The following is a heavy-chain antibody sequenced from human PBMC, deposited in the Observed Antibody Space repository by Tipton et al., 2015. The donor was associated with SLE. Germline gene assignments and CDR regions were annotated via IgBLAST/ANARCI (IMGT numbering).Heavy chain of an antibody. CDR1: GASIISSSYY. V-gene: IGHV4-39*02. Sequence: LRLSCTVSGASIISSSYYWGWIRQPPGKGLEWIGSISYTGSTYYNPSLESRVTFSVDTYKNQFSLKLNSVAAADTAVYYCARESVAGTYIPNWFDPWGQGTLVTVSS. CDR3: ARESVAGTYIPNWFDP. D-gene: IGHD6-19*01. J-gene: IGHJ5*02. CDR2: ISYTGST.